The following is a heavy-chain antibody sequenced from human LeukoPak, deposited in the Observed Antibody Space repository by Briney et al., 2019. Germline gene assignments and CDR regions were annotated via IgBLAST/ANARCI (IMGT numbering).Heavy chain of an antibody. CDR1: GYTFTSYG. Sequence: ASVKVSCKASGYTFTSYGISWVRQAPGQGLEWMGWISAYNGNTNCAQKLQGRVTMTTDTSTSTAYMELRSLRSDDTAVYYCARGKKNSYGFNWFDPWGQGTLVTVSS. CDR2: ISAYNGNT. J-gene: IGHJ5*02. D-gene: IGHD5-18*01. V-gene: IGHV1-18*01. CDR3: ARGKKNSYGFNWFDP.